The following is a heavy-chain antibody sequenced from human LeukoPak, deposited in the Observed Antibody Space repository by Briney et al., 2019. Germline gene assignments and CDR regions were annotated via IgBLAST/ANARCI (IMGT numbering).Heavy chain of an antibody. V-gene: IGHV1-3*01. Sequence: GASVKVSCKASGYTFTSYAMHWVRQAPGQRLEWMGWINAGNGNTKYSQKSQGRVTITRDTSTSTAYMELRSLRSDDTAVYYCARDYYDSSGYPGYWGQGTLVTVSS. D-gene: IGHD3-22*01. J-gene: IGHJ4*02. CDR2: INAGNGNT. CDR1: GYTFTSYA. CDR3: ARDYYDSSGYPGY.